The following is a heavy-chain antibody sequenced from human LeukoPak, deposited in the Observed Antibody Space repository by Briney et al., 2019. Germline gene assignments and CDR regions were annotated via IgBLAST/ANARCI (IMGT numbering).Heavy chain of an antibody. V-gene: IGHV1-45*02. CDR2: ITPFNGNT. CDR3: AIARPNYYYYYGMDV. CDR1: GYTFTYRY. Sequence: SVKVSCEASGYTFTYRYLHWVRQAPGQALEWMGWITPFNGNTNYAQKFQDRVTITRDRSMSTAYMELSSLRSEDTAMYYCAIARPNYYYYYGMDVWGQGTTVTVSS. J-gene: IGHJ6*02.